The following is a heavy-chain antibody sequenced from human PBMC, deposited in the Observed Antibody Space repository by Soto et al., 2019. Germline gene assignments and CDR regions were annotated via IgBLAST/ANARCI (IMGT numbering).Heavy chain of an antibody. D-gene: IGHD3-22*01. Sequence: PGGSLRLSCAASGFTFGDYYMSWIRQAPGKGLEWVAYISSSDNIIYYADSVKGRFTISRDNAKNSLYLQMNSLRAEDTAVYYCARDLGYYDSSGYFDYWGQGTLVTVSS. CDR1: GFTFGDYY. CDR3: ARDLGYYDSSGYFDY. V-gene: IGHV3-11*01. J-gene: IGHJ4*02. CDR2: ISSSDNII.